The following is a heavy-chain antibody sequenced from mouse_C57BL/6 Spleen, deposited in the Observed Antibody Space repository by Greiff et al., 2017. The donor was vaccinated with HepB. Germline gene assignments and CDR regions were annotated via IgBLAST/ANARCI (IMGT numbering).Heavy chain of an antibody. Sequence: VQLQESGPELVKPGASVKISCKASGYAFSSSWMNWVKQRPGKGLEWIGRIYPGDGDTNYNGKFKGKATLTADKSSSTAYMQLSSLTSEDSAVYFCAREITTVVAPFDYWGQGTTLTVSS. CDR1: GYAFSSSW. CDR3: AREITTVVAPFDY. D-gene: IGHD1-1*01. J-gene: IGHJ2*01. CDR2: IYPGDGDT. V-gene: IGHV1-82*01.